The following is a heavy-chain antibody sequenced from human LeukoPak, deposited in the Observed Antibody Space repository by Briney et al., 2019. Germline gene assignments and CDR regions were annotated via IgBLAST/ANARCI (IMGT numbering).Heavy chain of an antibody. J-gene: IGHJ4*02. CDR1: GFPFNNAW. CDR2: IKTKADGGTT. Sequence: GGSLRLSCTASGFPFNNAWMSWVRQAPGKGLEWVGRIKTKADGGTTDYAAPVKGRFTLSRDDSKSTLYLQMNTLKAEDTAVYYCTSMFSGNSHQLDYWGQGTLVTVSS. V-gene: IGHV3-15*01. CDR3: TSMFSGNSHQLDY. D-gene: IGHD4-23*01.